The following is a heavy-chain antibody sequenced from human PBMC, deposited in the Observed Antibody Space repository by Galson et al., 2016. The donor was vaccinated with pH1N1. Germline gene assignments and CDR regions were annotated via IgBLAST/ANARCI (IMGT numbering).Heavy chain of an antibody. CDR3: ARGEAYYYDSSAVVRDLDY. J-gene: IGHJ4*02. V-gene: IGHV5-51*03. D-gene: IGHD3-22*01. CDR2: IYPDDSNI. Sequence: QSGAEVKQPGESLKISCKGSGYSFTSHWIGWVRQMPGKGLEWMVTIYPDDSNIIYSPSFQGQVTVSADKSITTAYLQWISLKASDTAMYYGARGEAYYYDSSAVVRDLDYWGQGTLVTVSS. CDR1: GYSFTSHW.